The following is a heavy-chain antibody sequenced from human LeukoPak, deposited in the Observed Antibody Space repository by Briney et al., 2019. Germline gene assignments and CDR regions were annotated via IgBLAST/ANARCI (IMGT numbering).Heavy chain of an antibody. J-gene: IGHJ4*02. CDR3: ARDKVRVGVGAFDY. D-gene: IGHD3-3*01. V-gene: IGHV3-33*01. Sequence: GGSLRLSCAASGFTFSSYGMHWVRQAPGKGLEWVAVIWYDGSNKYYADSVKGRFTISRDNSKNTLYLQMNSLRAEDTAVYFCARDKVRVGVGAFDYWGRGTLVTVSS. CDR2: IWYDGSNK. CDR1: GFTFSSYG.